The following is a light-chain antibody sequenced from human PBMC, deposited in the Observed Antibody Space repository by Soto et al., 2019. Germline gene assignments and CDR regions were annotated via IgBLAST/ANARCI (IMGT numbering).Light chain of an antibody. CDR2: GAS. Sequence: EIILTQSPDTLSLSPGERATLSCRASLSLPSRSLAWHQHKPGQAPRVLISGASTRAAGIPDRFSGSGSGTDFTLTISRLEPEDFAVYYCHQYGSSPQTFGQGTKVDIK. J-gene: IGKJ1*01. CDR3: HQYGSSPQT. CDR1: LSLPSRS. V-gene: IGKV3-20*01.